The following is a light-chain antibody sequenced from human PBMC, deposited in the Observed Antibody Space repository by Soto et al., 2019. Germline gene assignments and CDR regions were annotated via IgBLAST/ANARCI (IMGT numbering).Light chain of an antibody. CDR2: EVS. CDR3: SSYAGSMNVI. CDR1: SSDVGGHNH. Sequence: QSALTQPPSASGSPGQSVTISCTGSSSDVGGHNHVSWYQQHPGKAHKLMIYEVSKRPSGVPDRFSGSKSVNTASLTVSGLQAEDEADYYCSSYAGSMNVIFGGGTKLTVL. V-gene: IGLV2-8*01. J-gene: IGLJ2*01.